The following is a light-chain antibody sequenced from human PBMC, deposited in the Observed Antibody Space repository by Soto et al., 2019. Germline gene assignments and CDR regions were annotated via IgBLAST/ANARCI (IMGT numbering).Light chain of an antibody. V-gene: IGKV3D-15*01. J-gene: IGKJ1*01. CDR1: QSVSSSY. CDR3: QQYNNWPSWT. CDR2: GAS. Sequence: EIVLTQSPGTLSLSTGERATLSCRASQSVSSSYLAWYQQKPVQAARLLIYGASTRATGIPARFSGSGSGTEFTLTISSLQSEDFAVYYCQQYNNWPSWTFGQGTKVDIK.